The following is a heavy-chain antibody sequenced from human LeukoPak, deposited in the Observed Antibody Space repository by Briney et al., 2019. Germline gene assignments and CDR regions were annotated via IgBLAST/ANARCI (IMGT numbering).Heavy chain of an antibody. Sequence: PSETLSLTCTVSGGSISSGSYYWSWIRQPPGKGLEWIGYIYYSGSTNYNPSLKSRVTISVDTSKNQFSLKLSSVTAADTAVYYCARLSTHPRGSSRYYFDYWGQGTLVTVSS. V-gene: IGHV4-61*01. J-gene: IGHJ4*02. CDR1: GGSISSGSYY. CDR2: IYYSGST. D-gene: IGHD1-26*01. CDR3: ARLSTHPRGSSRYYFDY.